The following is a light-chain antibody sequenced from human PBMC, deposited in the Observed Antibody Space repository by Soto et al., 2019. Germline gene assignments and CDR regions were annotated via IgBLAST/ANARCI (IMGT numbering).Light chain of an antibody. CDR1: QGISSY. J-gene: IGKJ4*01. V-gene: IGKV1-9*01. CDR3: QQLNSPVT. CDR2: AAS. Sequence: DIQLTQSPSFLSASVGDRVTITCRASQGISSYLAWYQQKPGKAPKLLIYAASTLHSGVPSRFSGSGSGTEFTLTISSLQPEDFATYYCQQLNSPVTFGGGTKVEIK.